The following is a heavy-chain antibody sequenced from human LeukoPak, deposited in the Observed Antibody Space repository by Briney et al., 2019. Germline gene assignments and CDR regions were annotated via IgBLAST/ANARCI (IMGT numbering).Heavy chain of an antibody. CDR3: ARGRTKLRYFDWLPLDAFDI. Sequence: ASVKVSCKASGYTFTSYGISWVRQAPGQGLEWMGWISAYNGNTNYAQKLQGRVTMTTDTSTSTAYMELRSLRSDDTAVYYCARGRTKLRYFDWLPLDAFDIWGQGTMVTVSS. CDR1: GYTFTSYG. J-gene: IGHJ3*02. CDR2: ISAYNGNT. V-gene: IGHV1-18*01. D-gene: IGHD3-9*01.